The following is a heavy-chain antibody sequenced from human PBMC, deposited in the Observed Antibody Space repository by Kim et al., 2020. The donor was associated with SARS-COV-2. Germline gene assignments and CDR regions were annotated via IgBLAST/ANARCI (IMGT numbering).Heavy chain of an antibody. V-gene: IGHV3-48*02. CDR3: LRVRLVGAFYV. Sequence: GGSLRLSCATSGFTFSAYDMNWVRRAPGKGLEWLSFITKTSTTIFYADSVKGRFTISRDNAKNSLYLQMNSLRDEYTALYYCLRVRLVGAFYVWGQGTM. CDR2: ITKTSTTI. D-gene: IGHD3-16*01. J-gene: IGHJ3*01. CDR1: GFTFSAYD.